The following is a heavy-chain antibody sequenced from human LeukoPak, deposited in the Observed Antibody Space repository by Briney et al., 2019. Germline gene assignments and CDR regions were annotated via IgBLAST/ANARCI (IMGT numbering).Heavy chain of an antibody. CDR3: AKTTTTFDY. CDR1: GASISSYN. D-gene: IGHD1-1*01. V-gene: IGHV4-4*07. J-gene: IGHJ4*02. CDR2: IYASGST. Sequence: PSETLSLTCTVSGASISSYNWGWIRQPAGKGLEWIGRIYASGSTNYNPSLKSRVTMSVDTSKSQFSLKLNSVTAADTAVYYCAKTTTTFDYWGPGTLVTVSS.